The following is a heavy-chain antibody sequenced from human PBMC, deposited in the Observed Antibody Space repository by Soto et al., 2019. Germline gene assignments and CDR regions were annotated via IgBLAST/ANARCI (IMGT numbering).Heavy chain of an antibody. CDR2: TRNKVNSYTT. CDR3: ARYVRTDWSYFDS. V-gene: IGHV3-72*01. J-gene: IGHJ4*02. CDR1: GFTISDYY. Sequence: VQLVESGGGLVQPGGSLRLSCAASGFTISDYYMDWVRQAPGMGLEWVARTRNKVNSYTTAYTASVKSSITSSRGGSENSVYLLITNLTTEDTAVYYCARYVRTDWSYFDSWGQGTLVTVSS. D-gene: IGHD1-1*01.